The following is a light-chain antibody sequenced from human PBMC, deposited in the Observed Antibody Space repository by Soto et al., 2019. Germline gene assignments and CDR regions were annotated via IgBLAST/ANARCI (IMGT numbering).Light chain of an antibody. CDR3: CSYAGSSTYV. V-gene: IGLV2-23*01. Sequence: QSALTQPASVSGSPGQSITISCTGTSSDVGSYNLVSWYQQHPGKAPKLMIYEGSKRPSGVSNRFSGSKSGNTASLTSSGLQAEDEAHYYCCSYAGSSTYVFGPGTKVTVL. CDR2: EGS. J-gene: IGLJ1*01. CDR1: SSDVGSYNL.